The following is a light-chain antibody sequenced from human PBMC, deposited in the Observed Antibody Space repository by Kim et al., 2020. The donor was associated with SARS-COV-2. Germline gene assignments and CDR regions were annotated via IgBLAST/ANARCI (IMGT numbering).Light chain of an antibody. Sequence: SYELTQPPSVSASPGQTASITCSGEKLGDKNVCWYQQKPGQSPLLVIYEDRKRPSGIPERFSGSNSGNTATLTISGAQAMDEADYYCQAWDRSNVVFGGG. CDR2: EDR. V-gene: IGLV3-1*01. J-gene: IGLJ2*01. CDR1: KLGDKN. CDR3: QAWDRSNVV.